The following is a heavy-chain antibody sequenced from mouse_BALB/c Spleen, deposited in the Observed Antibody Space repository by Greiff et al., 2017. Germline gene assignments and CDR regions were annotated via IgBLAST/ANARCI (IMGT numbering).Heavy chain of an antibody. D-gene: IGHD4-1*01. CDR2: IYPYNGGT. Sequence: EVQLQQSGPELVKPGASVKISCKASGYTFTDYNMHWVKQSHGKSLEWIGYIYPYNGGTGYNQKFKSKATLTEDNSSSTAYMELRSLTSEDSAVYYCARADWAWFAYWGQGTLVTVSA. V-gene: IGHV1S29*02. CDR1: GYTFTDYN. J-gene: IGHJ3*01. CDR3: ARADWAWFAY.